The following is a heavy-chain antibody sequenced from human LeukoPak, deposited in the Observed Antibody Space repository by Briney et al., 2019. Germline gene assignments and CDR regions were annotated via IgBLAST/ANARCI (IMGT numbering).Heavy chain of an antibody. J-gene: IGHJ5*02. CDR2: ISQSGGRST. CDR1: GFTFSNYA. D-gene: IGHD2-2*01. V-gene: IGHV3-23*01. CDR3: ARDLGCSTSSCRYNWFDP. Sequence: GGSLRLSCAASGFTFSNYAMTWVRQAPGEGLEWVAFISQSGGRSTDYADSVRGRFTNSRDNSEDTLYLQMNSLRAEDTAVYHCARDLGCSTSSCRYNWFDPWGQGTLVTVSS.